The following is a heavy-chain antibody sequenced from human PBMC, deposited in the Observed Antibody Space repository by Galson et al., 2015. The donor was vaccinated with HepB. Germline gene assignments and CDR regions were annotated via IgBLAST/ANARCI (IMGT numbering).Heavy chain of an antibody. Sequence: SVKVSCKASGYTFTSYAMHWVRQAPGQRLEWMGWINAGNGNTKYSQKFQGRVTITRDTSASTAYMELSSLRSEDTAVYYCARDRGRIAAAGTDYFDYWGQGTLVTVSS. CDR1: GYTFTSYA. D-gene: IGHD6-13*01. CDR2: INAGNGNT. J-gene: IGHJ4*02. CDR3: ARDRGRIAAAGTDYFDY. V-gene: IGHV1-3*01.